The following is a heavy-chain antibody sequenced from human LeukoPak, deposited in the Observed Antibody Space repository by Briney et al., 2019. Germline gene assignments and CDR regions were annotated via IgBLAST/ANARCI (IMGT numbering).Heavy chain of an antibody. D-gene: IGHD4-17*01. CDR1: GFTFSSYA. CDR2: ISGSGGST. CDR3: AKFTTVTTDKLRCNYFDY. V-gene: IGHV3-23*01. Sequence: PGGSLRLSCAASGFTFSSYAMSWVRQALGKGLEWVSAISGSGGSTYYADSVKGRFTISRDNSKNTLYLQMNSLRAEDTAVYYCAKFTTVTTDKLRCNYFDYWGQGTLVTVYS. J-gene: IGHJ4*02.